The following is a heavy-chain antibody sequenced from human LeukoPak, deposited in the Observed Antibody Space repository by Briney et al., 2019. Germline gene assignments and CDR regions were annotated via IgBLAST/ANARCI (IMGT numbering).Heavy chain of an antibody. V-gene: IGHV3-48*01. D-gene: IGHD2-2*01. CDR2: ISDSSTTI. J-gene: IGHJ6*03. CDR3: ARDGTAGYCTSTSCYGDYMDV. Sequence: GGSLRLSCAASGFTFRSYGMNWVRQAPGKGLEWASYISDSSTTIYYADSVKGRFTISRDNAKNSLYLQMNSLRTEDTAVYYCARDGTAGYCTSTSCYGDYMDVWGKGTTVTVSS. CDR1: GFTFRSYG.